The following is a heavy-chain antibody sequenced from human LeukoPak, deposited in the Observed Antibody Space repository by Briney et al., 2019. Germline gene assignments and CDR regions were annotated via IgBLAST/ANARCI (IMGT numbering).Heavy chain of an antibody. CDR2: INVYNGDA. CDR1: GYTFSSYG. Sequence: ASVKVSCKASGYTFSSYGVSWVRQAPGQGLEWVGWINVYNGDAKYAQKFQGRLTMATDTSTSTAYMELRSLRSDDTAIYYCTRKNPGDPSPIDDFWGQGTLVTVSS. D-gene: IGHD2-21*02. CDR3: TRKNPGDPSPIDDF. V-gene: IGHV1-18*01. J-gene: IGHJ4*02.